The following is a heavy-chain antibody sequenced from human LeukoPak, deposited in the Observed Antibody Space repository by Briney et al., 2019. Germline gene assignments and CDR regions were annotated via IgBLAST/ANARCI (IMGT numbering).Heavy chain of an antibody. CDR1: GYSISTGYF. D-gene: IGHD3-16*01. CDR2: IFHTGST. Sequence: PSETLSPTRAVSGYSISTGYFWGWIRQSPGQGLEWIGSIFHTGSTSYNPSFKRRATLSVDTSKNEFSLKLTSVNATDTAIYYCASPRGTYIDYWGQGILVTVSS. J-gene: IGHJ4*02. CDR3: ASPRGTYIDY. V-gene: IGHV4-38-2*01.